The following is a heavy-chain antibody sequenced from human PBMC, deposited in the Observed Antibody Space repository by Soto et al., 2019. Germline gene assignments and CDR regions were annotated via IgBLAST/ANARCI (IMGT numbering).Heavy chain of an antibody. V-gene: IGHV3-23*01. Sequence: GGSLRLSCAASGFTFSSYAMSWVRQAPGKGLEWVSAISGSGGSTYYADSVKGRFTISRDNSKNTLYLQMNSLRAEDTAVYYCAKSPKQLVLFHYYMDVWGKGTSVTVSS. D-gene: IGHD6-6*01. CDR2: ISGSGGST. CDR3: AKSPKQLVLFHYYMDV. J-gene: IGHJ6*03. CDR1: GFTFSSYA.